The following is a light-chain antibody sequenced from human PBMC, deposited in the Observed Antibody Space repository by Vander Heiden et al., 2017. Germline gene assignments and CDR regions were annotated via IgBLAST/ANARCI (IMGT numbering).Light chain of an antibody. Sequence: QSALTQPASVSWSPGQSITISCTGTSSDVGVYNFVSWYQQHPGKAPKLMIFDVSNRPSGVSNRFSGSKSGNTASLTISGLQTEDEADYYCSSYTSSSTYVFGTGTKVTVL. J-gene: IGLJ1*01. CDR2: DVS. CDR1: SSDVGVYNF. CDR3: SSYTSSSTYV. V-gene: IGLV2-14*03.